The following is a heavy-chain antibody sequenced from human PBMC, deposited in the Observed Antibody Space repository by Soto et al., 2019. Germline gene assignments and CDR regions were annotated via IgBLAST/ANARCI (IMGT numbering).Heavy chain of an antibody. CDR3: ARELSTSSYGMDV. CDR2: IYYSGST. V-gene: IGHV4-30-4*01. J-gene: IGHJ6*02. CDR1: GGSISSGDYY. D-gene: IGHD3-16*01. Sequence: KTSETLSLTCTVSGGSISSGDYYWSWIRQPPGKGLEWIGYIYYSGSTYYNPSLKSRVTISVDTSKNQFSLKLSSVTAADTAVYYCARELSTSSYGMDVWGQGTTVKVSS.